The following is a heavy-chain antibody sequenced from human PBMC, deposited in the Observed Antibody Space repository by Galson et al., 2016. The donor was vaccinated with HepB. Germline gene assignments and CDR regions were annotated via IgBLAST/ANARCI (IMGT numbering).Heavy chain of an antibody. V-gene: IGHV3-48*03. CDR2: ITRSADLI. D-gene: IGHD2-21*02. CDR3: ARDDLVSDCGGDCYAVHFDF. J-gene: IGHJ4*02. CDR1: GFSVSSYA. Sequence: SLRLSCAASGFSVSSYAMNWVRQAPGKGLEWIAYITRSADLIYYADSVKGRFIISRDNAKRSLYLQMHSLRDEDTAVYYCARDDLVSDCGGDCYAVHFDFWGQGTLVTVSS.